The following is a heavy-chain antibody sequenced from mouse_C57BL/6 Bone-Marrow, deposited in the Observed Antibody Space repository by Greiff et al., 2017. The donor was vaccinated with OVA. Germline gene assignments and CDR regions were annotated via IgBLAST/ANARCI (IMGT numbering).Heavy chain of an antibody. J-gene: IGHJ3*01. CDR1: GYTFTSYW. CDR2: IDPSDSYT. CDR3: ARRDWAYFAY. V-gene: IGHV1-69*01. D-gene: IGHD4-1*01. Sequence: QVQLQQPGAELVMPGASVKLSCKASGYTFTSYWMPWVKQRPGQGLEWIGEIDPSDSYTNYNQKFKGKSTLTVDTSSSTAYMQLSSLTSEDSAVDYCARRDWAYFAYGGQGTLVTVSA.